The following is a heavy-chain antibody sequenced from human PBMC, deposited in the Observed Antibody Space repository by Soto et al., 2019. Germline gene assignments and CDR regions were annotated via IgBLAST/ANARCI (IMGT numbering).Heavy chain of an antibody. V-gene: IGHV3-30*18. CDR3: AKDLLGPGRAYGMDV. J-gene: IGHJ6*02. D-gene: IGHD7-27*01. CDR1: GFTFSTYG. CDR2: ISYDGSNK. Sequence: QVQLVESGGGVIQPGRSRRLSCAASGFTFSTYGMHWVREAPGKGLERVAVISYDGSNKYYADSVKGRFTISRDNSKNTLYPQMNSLRAEDTAVYYCAKDLLGPGRAYGMDVWGQGTTVTVSS.